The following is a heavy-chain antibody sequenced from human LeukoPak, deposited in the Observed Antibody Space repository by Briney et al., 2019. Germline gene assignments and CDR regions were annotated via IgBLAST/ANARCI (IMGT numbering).Heavy chain of an antibody. Sequence: SETLSLTCTVSGGSISSSSYYWDWIRQPPGKGLEWIGSISYSGSTYYNPSLKSRVTISVDTSKNQFSLNLSSVTAADTAVYYCARHDIIAVAFSYWGQGTLVTVSS. D-gene: IGHD6-19*01. CDR1: GGSISSSSYY. J-gene: IGHJ4*02. CDR3: ARHDIIAVAFSY. V-gene: IGHV4-39*01. CDR2: ISYSGST.